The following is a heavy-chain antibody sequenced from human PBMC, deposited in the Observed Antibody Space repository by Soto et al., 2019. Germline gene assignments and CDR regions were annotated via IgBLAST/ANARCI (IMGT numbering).Heavy chain of an antibody. D-gene: IGHD2-15*01. CDR2: ISGSGGST. CDR3: AKKDPTEAHYY. V-gene: IGHV3-23*01. Sequence: GGSLRLSCAASGFSFSNYAMSWVRQAPGKGLEWISTISGSGGSTYYADSVKGRFTISRDNSKNTLHLQMSRLRGEDTALYYCAKKDPTEAHYYWGQGTLVTAPQ. J-gene: IGHJ4*02. CDR1: GFSFSNYA.